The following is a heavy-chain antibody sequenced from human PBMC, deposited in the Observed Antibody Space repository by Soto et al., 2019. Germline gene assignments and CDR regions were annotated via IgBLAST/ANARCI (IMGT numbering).Heavy chain of an antibody. V-gene: IGHV4-34*01. CDR3: ARGNIAAALVY. Sequence: QVQLQQWGAGLLKPSETLSLTCAVYGGSISGHYWNWIRQPPGKGLEWIGEINHSGRTNYNPSLKCRVTISVDTSKNQFSLNLGSVTAADTAVYYCARGNIAAALVYWGQGTLVTVSS. D-gene: IGHD6-13*01. CDR1: GGSISGHY. J-gene: IGHJ4*02. CDR2: INHSGRT.